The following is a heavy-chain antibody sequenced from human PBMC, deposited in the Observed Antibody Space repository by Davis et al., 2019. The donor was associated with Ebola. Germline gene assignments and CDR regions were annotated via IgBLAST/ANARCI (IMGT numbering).Heavy chain of an antibody. J-gene: IGHJ5*02. CDR2: IYYSGTT. V-gene: IGHV4-59*12. D-gene: IGHD3-16*01. CDR3: ARGLSHYGHNWFDP. Sequence: MPSETLSLTCTVSGGSINTYYWSWIRQPPGKGLECIGYIYYSGTTNYNPSLKSRVTISVDTSKNQFSLKLSSVTAADTAVYYCARGLSHYGHNWFDPWGQGTLVTVSS. CDR1: GGSINTYY.